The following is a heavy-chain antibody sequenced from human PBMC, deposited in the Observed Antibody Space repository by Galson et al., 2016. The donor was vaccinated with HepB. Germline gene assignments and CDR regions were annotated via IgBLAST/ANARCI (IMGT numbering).Heavy chain of an antibody. CDR3: ATRHSTWYHFDY. CDR2: IYWDDDK. D-gene: IGHD6-13*01. CDR1: GFSLSTSGVG. V-gene: IGHV2-5*02. Sequence: PALVKPTQTLTLTCTFSGFSLSTSGVGVGWIRQPPGKALEWLALIYWDDDKRYNPSLKSRLTITKETSKQQVVLTMTNMDPVDTATYYCATRHSTWYHFDYGGQGPLVTGSS. J-gene: IGHJ4*02.